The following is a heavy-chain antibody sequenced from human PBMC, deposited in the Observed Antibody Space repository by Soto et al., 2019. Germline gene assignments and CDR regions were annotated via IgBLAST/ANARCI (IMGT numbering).Heavy chain of an antibody. Sequence: GGSLRLSCRTSGFAFNSYVMHWVRQAPGKGLEWVAVVWYDGSNEKYADSVRGRFIISRDNSKNRLYLQMNSLRAEDTAVYYCASDLVGASDSYGLDVWGQGTPVTVSS. V-gene: IGHV3-33*01. CDR3: ASDLVGASDSYGLDV. D-gene: IGHD1-26*01. CDR1: GFAFNSYV. J-gene: IGHJ6*02. CDR2: VWYDGSNE.